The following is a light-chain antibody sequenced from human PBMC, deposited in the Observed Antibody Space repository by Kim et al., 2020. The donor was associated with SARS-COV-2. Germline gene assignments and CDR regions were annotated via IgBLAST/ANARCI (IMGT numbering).Light chain of an antibody. J-gene: IGKJ4*01. Sequence: EIVTTQSPATLSVSPGERATLSCTASQSVRSSLAWYQQKPGQAPRLLIYDASIRATGVTARFTGSGSGTEFTLTISSLQSEDFAMYFCQQYYTWSALTFGGGTKVDIK. CDR1: QSVRSS. CDR2: DAS. V-gene: IGKV3D-15*01. CDR3: QQYYTWSALT.